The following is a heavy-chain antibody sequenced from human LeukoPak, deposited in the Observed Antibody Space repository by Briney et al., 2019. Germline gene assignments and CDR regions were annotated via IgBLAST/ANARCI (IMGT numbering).Heavy chain of an antibody. Sequence: SETLSLTCTVSGGSISSYYWSWIRQPPGKGLEWIGYIYYSGSTNYNPSLKSRVTISVDTSKNQFSLKLSSVTAADTAVYYCARVFSSGWYYFDYWGQGTLVTVSS. D-gene: IGHD6-19*01. V-gene: IGHV4-59*01. CDR3: ARVFSSGWYYFDY. CDR2: IYYSGST. CDR1: GGSISSYY. J-gene: IGHJ4*02.